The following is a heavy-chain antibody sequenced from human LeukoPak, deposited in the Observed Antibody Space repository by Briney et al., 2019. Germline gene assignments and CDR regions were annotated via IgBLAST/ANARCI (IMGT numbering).Heavy chain of an antibody. CDR2: ISSSSSYI. V-gene: IGHV3-21*01. Sequence: GGSLRLSCAASGFTFSSYSMNWVRQAPGKGLEWVSSISSSSSYIYYADSVKGRFTISGDNAKNSLYLQMNSLRAEDTAVYYRAREWNGYANDYWGQGTLVTVSS. CDR1: GFTFSSYS. J-gene: IGHJ4*02. D-gene: IGHD5-12*01. CDR3: AREWNGYANDY.